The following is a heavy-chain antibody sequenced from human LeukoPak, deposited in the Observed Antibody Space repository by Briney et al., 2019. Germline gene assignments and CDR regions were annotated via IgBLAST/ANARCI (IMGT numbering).Heavy chain of an antibody. J-gene: IGHJ4*02. CDR1: GGSFSGYY. V-gene: IGHV4-34*01. D-gene: IGHD3-22*01. CDR2: INHSGST. CDR3: ARAPYYDSSGYHSAYFGY. Sequence: KASETLSLTCAVYGGSFSGYYWSWIRQPPGKGLEWIGAINHSGSTNYNPSLTSRVTISVDTSKNQFSLKLSSVTAADTAVYYCARAPYYDSSGYHSAYFGYWGQGTLVTVSS.